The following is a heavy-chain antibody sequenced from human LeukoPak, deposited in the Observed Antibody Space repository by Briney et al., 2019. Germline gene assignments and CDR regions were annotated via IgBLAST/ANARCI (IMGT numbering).Heavy chain of an antibody. D-gene: IGHD2-2*01. CDR1: GFTFSSYE. CDR2: IYSSGTTI. V-gene: IGHV3-48*03. J-gene: IGHJ3*02. CDR3: ARRGDCSSSICYSLNAFDI. Sequence: PGGSLRLSCVASGFTFSSYEMNWVRQAPGKGLEWVSYIYSSGTTIYYADSVKGRFTISRDKAKNSLYLQINSLRGEDTAVYYCARRGDCSSSICYSLNAFDIWGQETMFTVSS.